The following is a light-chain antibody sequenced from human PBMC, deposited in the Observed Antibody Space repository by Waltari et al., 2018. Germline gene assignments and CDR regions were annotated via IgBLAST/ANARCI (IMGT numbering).Light chain of an antibody. CDR2: GAS. V-gene: IGKV3-20*01. CDR1: QTVSSNY. CDR3: QQYGSSPWA. Sequence: EILLTQSPGSLSLSPGERATLSCRTSQTVSSNYLAWYQQKPGQAPRLLIFGASKRATGISDRFSGSGSTTGFTPNISRLEPEDVAVYYCQQYGSSPWAFGQGTKVEIK. J-gene: IGKJ1*01.